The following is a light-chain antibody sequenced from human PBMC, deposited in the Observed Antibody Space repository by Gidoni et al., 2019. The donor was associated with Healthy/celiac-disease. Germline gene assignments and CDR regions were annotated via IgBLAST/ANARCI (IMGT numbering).Light chain of an antibody. CDR2: GAS. J-gene: IGKJ2*01. V-gene: IGKV3-15*01. CDR1: QSVNSN. CDR3: QQYNNWPYT. Sequence: EIVMTQSPATLSVSPGERATLSCRASQSVNSNLAWYQQKPGQAPRLLIYGASTRATGIPARLRGSGSGTEFTLTISSLQSEDFAVYYCQQYNNWPYTFGQGTKLEIK.